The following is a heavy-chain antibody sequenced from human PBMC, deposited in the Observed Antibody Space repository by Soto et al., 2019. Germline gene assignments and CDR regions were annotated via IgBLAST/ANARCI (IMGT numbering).Heavy chain of an antibody. J-gene: IGHJ6*02. Sequence: SVKVSCKASGGTFSSYAISWVRQAPGQGLEWMGGIIPIFGTANYAQKFQGRVTITADESTSTAYMELSSLRSEDTAVYYCARHRRGATAYYYGMDVWGQGTTVTVSS. CDR1: GGTFSSYA. D-gene: IGHD1-26*01. CDR3: ARHRRGATAYYYGMDV. V-gene: IGHV1-69*13. CDR2: IIPIFGTA.